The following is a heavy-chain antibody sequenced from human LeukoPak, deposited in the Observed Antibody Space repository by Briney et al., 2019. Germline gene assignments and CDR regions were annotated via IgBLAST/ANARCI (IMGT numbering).Heavy chain of an antibody. V-gene: IGHV3-21*01. CDR2: ISTSSSYI. CDR3: ARGDPDICFGVAGEAFDI. J-gene: IGHJ3*02. D-gene: IGHD3-3*01. CDR1: GFTLSRYS. Sequence: GGSLRLSCAASGFTLSRYSMNWVRQAPGKGLEWVSSISTSSSYIYYADSVKGRFTISRDNAKNSLYLQMNSLRAEDTAVYYCARGDPDICFGVAGEAFDIWGQGTMVTVSS.